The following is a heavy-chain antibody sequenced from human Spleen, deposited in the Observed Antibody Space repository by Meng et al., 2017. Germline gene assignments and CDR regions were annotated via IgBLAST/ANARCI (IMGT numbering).Heavy chain of an antibody. Sequence: QRQQSGQGLVTPPPTLSPTRASFGASVSSNRSAWNWIRQSPSRGLEWLGRTYYRSKWYNDYAVSVKSRITINPDTSKNQFSLQLNSVTPEDTAVYYCARGRGFFDYWGQGTLVTVSS. V-gene: IGHV6-1*01. CDR3: ARGRGFFDY. J-gene: IGHJ4*02. CDR2: TYYRSKWYN. CDR1: GASVSSNRSA.